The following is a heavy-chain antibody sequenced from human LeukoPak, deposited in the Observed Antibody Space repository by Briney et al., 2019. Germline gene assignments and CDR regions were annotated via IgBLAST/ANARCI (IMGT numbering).Heavy chain of an antibody. CDR1: GGTFSSYA. CDR3: ATHFSSSAIDY. Sequence: WASVKVSCKASGGTFSSYAISWVRQAPGQGPEWMGRIIPILGIANYAQKFQGRVTITADKSTSTAYMELSSLRSEDTAVYYCATHFSSSAIDYWGQGTLVTVSS. J-gene: IGHJ4*02. CDR2: IIPILGIA. V-gene: IGHV1-69*04. D-gene: IGHD6-6*01.